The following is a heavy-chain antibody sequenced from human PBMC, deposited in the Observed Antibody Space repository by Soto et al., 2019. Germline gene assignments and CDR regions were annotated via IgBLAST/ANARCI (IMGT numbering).Heavy chain of an antibody. CDR2: ISSSGSTI. J-gene: IGHJ5*02. CDR1: GFTFSDYY. Sequence: QVQLVESGGGLGKPGGSLRLSCAASGFTFSDYYMSWIRQAPGKGLEWVSYISSSGSTIYYADSVKGRFTISRDNAKNSLYLQMNSLRAEDTAVYYCARDAWIVVVVAARPNWFDPWGQGTLVTVSS. CDR3: ARDAWIVVVVAARPNWFDP. V-gene: IGHV3-11*01. D-gene: IGHD2-15*01.